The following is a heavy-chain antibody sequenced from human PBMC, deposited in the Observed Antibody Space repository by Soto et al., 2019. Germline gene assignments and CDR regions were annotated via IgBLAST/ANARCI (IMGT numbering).Heavy chain of an antibody. CDR3: ARDQGDFGYYYYGMDV. CDR2: IYYSGST. D-gene: IGHD3-3*01. J-gene: IGHJ6*02. CDR1: GGSISSGGYY. Sequence: QVQLQESGPGLVKPSQTLSLTCTVSGGSISSGGYYWSWIRQHPGKGLEWIGYIYYSGSTYYNPSLQRRVTIAVDTSKNQFSLKLSSVTAADTAVYYCARDQGDFGYYYYGMDVWGQGTPVPVSS. V-gene: IGHV4-31*03.